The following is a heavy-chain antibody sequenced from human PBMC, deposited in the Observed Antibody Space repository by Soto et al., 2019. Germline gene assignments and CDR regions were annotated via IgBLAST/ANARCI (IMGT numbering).Heavy chain of an antibody. CDR3: ARVTASNYYYYYYMDV. Sequence: ASVKVSCKASGYTFTSYGISWVRQAPGQGLEWMGWIGAYNGNTNYAQKLQGRVTMTTDTSTSTAYMELRSLRSDDTAVYYCARVTASNYYYYYYMDVWGKGTTVTVSS. CDR1: GYTFTSYG. CDR2: IGAYNGNT. J-gene: IGHJ6*03. V-gene: IGHV1-18*01.